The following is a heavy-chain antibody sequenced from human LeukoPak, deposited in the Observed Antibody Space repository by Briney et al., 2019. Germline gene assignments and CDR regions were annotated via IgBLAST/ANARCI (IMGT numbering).Heavy chain of an antibody. V-gene: IGHV3-48*03. J-gene: IGHJ4*02. CDR2: ISSSGSAI. CDR3: ARGYYSSSRFDS. D-gene: IGHD6-13*01. CDR1: GFTFSHYE. Sequence: TGGSLRLSCAASGFTFSHYEMNWVRQAPGKGLEWVSYISSSGSAIYYADSVKGRFTISRDNAENTLYMRMNSLRPEDTAVYYCARGYYSSSRFDSWGQGTLVTVSS.